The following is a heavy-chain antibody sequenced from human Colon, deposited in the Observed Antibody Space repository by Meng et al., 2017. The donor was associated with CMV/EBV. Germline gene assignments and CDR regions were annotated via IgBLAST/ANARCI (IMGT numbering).Heavy chain of an antibody. CDR2: IYWSGVT. CDR1: DDSISSSNYY. CDR3: ARQRRRINLFKKDNADDFYADMDV. D-gene: IGHD3-3*02. V-gene: IGHV4-39*07. Sequence: SETLSLTCTVSDDSISSSNYYWGWIRQPPGKGLEWIGTIYWSGVTSYNPPLKSRVTISVDTSKNQFSLRLNSVTAADTAVYYCARQRRRINLFKKDNADDFYADMDVWGQGTTVTVSS. J-gene: IGHJ6*02.